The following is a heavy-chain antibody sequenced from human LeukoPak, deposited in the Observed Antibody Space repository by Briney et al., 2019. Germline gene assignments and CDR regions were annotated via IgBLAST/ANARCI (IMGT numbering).Heavy chain of an antibody. CDR1: GFNFRSYA. V-gene: IGHV3-30-3*01. CDR2: ISYDGSNK. D-gene: IGHD5-12*01. CDR3: ARDLGMVATETFDY. J-gene: IGHJ4*02. Sequence: GGTLRLSCAASGFNFRSYAMHWLRQAPGKGLEWVAVISYDGSNKYYADSVKGRFTISRDNSKNTLYLQMNSLRAEDTAVYYCARDLGMVATETFDYWGQGTLVTVSS.